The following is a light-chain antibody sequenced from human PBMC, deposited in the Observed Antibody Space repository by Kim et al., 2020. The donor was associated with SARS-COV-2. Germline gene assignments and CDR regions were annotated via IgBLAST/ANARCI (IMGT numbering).Light chain of an antibody. Sequence: VSPGERATLSCRASQQIYTYLAWYQQKPGLAPGLLISRASTRATGVPGRFSGSGSGTDFTLTIISLQSEDFAVYYCQQYLNWPLTFGQGTKVDIK. V-gene: IGKV3-15*01. CDR2: RAS. J-gene: IGKJ1*01. CDR3: QQYLNWPLT. CDR1: QQIYTY.